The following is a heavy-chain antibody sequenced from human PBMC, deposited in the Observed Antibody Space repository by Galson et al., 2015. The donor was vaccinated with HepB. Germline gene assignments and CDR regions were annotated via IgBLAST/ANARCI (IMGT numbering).Heavy chain of an antibody. Sequence: SVKVSCKASGYTFTSYAMHWVRQAPGQRLEWMGWINAGNGNTKYSQKFQGRVTITRDTSASTAYMELSSLRSEDTAVYYCARGRWELLRPYYYYMDVWGKGTTVTVSS. D-gene: IGHD1-26*01. CDR2: INAGNGNT. CDR1: GYTFTSYA. J-gene: IGHJ6*03. V-gene: IGHV1-3*01. CDR3: ARGRWELLRPYYYYMDV.